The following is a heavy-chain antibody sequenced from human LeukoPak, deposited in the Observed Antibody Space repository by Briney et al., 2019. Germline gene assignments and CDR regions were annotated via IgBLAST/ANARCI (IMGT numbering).Heavy chain of an antibody. Sequence: PSETLSLTCTVSGGSISSSSYYWGWIRQPPGKGLEWFGSIYYSGSTYYNPSLKSRATISVDTSKNQFSLKLSSVTAADTAVYYCASPRYSSSWYSLTWAFDIWGQGTMVTVSS. CDR3: ASPRYSSSWYSLTWAFDI. CDR1: GGSISSSSYY. V-gene: IGHV4-39*07. CDR2: IYYSGST. D-gene: IGHD6-13*01. J-gene: IGHJ3*02.